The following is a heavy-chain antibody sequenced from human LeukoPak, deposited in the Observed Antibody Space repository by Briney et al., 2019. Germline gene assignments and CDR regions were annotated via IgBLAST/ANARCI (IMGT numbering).Heavy chain of an antibody. CDR1: GFTFSSYA. D-gene: IGHD6-19*01. J-gene: IGHJ4*02. CDR3: VRDWPGADSMGGDY. V-gene: IGHV3-7*04. Sequence: GGSLRLSCAASGFTFSSYAMSWVRQAPGKGLEWVANIKPDGSEKNFVDSVKGRFTISRDNAKNSLYLQMNSLRVDDTAVYYCVRDWPGADSMGGDYWGQGTLVTVSS. CDR2: IKPDGSEK.